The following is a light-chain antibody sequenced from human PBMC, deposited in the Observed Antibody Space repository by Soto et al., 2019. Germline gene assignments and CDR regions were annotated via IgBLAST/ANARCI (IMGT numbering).Light chain of an antibody. CDR1: SSDVGGYNY. CDR3: SSYTSSSSYV. V-gene: IGLV2-14*01. CDR2: DVS. Sequence: QSVLTQPASVSGSPGQSITISCTGTSSDVGGYNYVSWYQQHPGKAPKLMIYDVSNRPSGVSNRFSGSKSGNTASLTISGLQAEDEADYYCSSYTSSSSYVFGTATKVPV. J-gene: IGLJ1*01.